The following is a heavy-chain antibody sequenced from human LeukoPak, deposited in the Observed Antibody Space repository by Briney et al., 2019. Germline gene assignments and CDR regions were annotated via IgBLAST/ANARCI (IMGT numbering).Heavy chain of an antibody. CDR3: ARGPAAIHP. J-gene: IGHJ5*02. CDR2: VLHTGGT. CDR1: GYSLTNHY. Sequence: SETLSLTCAVYGYSLTNHYWIWIRQPPGKGLEWVGEVLHTGGTNYNPSLKSRVTISVDASKNQFFLKLTSVTAADTAVYYCARGPAAIHPWGPGTLVTVSS. V-gene: IGHV4-34*12. D-gene: IGHD2-2*01.